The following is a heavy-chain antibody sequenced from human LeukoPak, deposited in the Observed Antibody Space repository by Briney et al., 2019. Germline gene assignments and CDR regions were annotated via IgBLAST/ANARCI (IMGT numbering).Heavy chain of an antibody. Sequence: SGGSLRLSCAASGFTFSRYWTSWVRQAPGKGLEWVANIKQDESEKYYVDSVKGRFSISRDNAKNSLYLQMNSLRAEDTAEYYCARVGFYAFDIWGQGTKVTVSS. V-gene: IGHV3-7*04. J-gene: IGHJ3*02. CDR1: GFTFSRYW. CDR3: ARVGFYAFDI. CDR2: IKQDESEK. D-gene: IGHD3-3*01.